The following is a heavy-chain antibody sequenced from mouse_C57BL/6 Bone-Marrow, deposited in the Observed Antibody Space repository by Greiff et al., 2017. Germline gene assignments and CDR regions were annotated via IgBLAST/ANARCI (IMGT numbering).Heavy chain of an antibody. J-gene: IGHJ4*01. V-gene: IGHV5-9-1*02. CDR2: ISSGGDYI. Sequence: DVMLVESGGDLVKPGGSLKLSCAASGFTFSSYGMSWVRQTPDKRLEWVAYISSGGDYIYYADTVKGRFTISRDNARNTLYLQMSSLKSEDTAMYYCTRRGQLRLYYYDMDYWGQGTSVTVSS. CDR1: GFTFSSYG. CDR3: TRRGQLRLYYYDMDY. D-gene: IGHD3-2*02.